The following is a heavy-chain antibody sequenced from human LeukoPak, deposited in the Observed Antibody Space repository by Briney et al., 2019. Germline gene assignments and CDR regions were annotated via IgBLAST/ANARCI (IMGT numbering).Heavy chain of an antibody. D-gene: IGHD3-22*01. J-gene: IGHJ3*02. CDR1: GGSISSYY. CDR3: ARVATGGYYYDSSGYYSPSDAFDI. Sequence: SETLSLTCTVSGGSISSYYWSWIRQSAGKGLEWIGRIYTSGSTNYNPSLKSRVTMSVDTSKNQFSLKLSSVTAADTAVYYCARVATGGYYYDSSGYYSPSDAFDIWGQGTMVTVSS. V-gene: IGHV4-4*07. CDR2: IYTSGST.